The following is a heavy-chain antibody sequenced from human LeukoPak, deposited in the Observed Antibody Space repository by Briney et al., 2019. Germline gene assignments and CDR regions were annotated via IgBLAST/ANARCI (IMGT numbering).Heavy chain of an antibody. J-gene: IGHJ4*02. V-gene: IGHV3-9*01. Sequence: GRSLRLSCAASGFTFDDYAMHWVRQAPGEGLEWVSGISWNSGSIGYADSVKGRFTISRDNAKHSLYLQMNSLRAEDTALYYCAKARAAARTTGFDYWGQGTLVTVSS. CDR1: GFTFDDYA. CDR2: ISWNSGSI. CDR3: AKARAAARTTGFDY. D-gene: IGHD2-2*01.